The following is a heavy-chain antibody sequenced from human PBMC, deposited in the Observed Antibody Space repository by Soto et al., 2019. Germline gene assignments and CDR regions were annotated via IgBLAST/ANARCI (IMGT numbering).Heavy chain of an antibody. D-gene: IGHD2-8*01. Sequence: SETLSLTCTVCGCSISSISSYWGWIRQPPGKGLEWIGSICYSGSTYYNPSLKSRVTISVDTSKNQFSLKLSSVTAADTAVYYCARQDIVLMVYANDYWGQGTLVTVSS. J-gene: IGHJ4*02. CDR1: GCSISSISSY. V-gene: IGHV4-39*01. CDR3: ARQDIVLMVYANDY. CDR2: ICYSGST.